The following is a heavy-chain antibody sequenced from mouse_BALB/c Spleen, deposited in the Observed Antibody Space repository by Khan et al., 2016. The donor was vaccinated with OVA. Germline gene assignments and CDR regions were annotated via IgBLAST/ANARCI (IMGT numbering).Heavy chain of an antibody. CDR1: GYTFTTAG. D-gene: IGHD2-14*01. J-gene: IGHJ4*01. CDR2: INTHSGVP. V-gene: IGHV9-4*02. CDR3: ARGGAAYDRNDGGAMDY. Sequence: QIQLVQSGPELKKPGETVRISCKASGYTFTTAGIQWVQKMPGKGLKWIGWINTHSGVPKYAEDFKGRFAFSLEISVNTAYLQITNLKNEDTATNFWARGGAAYDRNDGGAMDYWGQGTSVTVSS.